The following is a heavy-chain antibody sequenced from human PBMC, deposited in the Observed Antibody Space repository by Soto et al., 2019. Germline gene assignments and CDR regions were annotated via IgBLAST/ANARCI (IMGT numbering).Heavy chain of an antibody. CDR3: AKGDGMTTVTTLFGY. Sequence: PGGSLRLSCAASGFTFSSYAMSWVRQAPGKGLEWVSAISGSGGSTYYADSVKGRFTISRDNSKNTLYLQMNSLRAEDTAVYYCAKGDGMTTVTTLFGYWGQGTLVTVSS. CDR1: GFTFSSYA. CDR2: ISGSGGST. D-gene: IGHD4-17*01. J-gene: IGHJ4*02. V-gene: IGHV3-23*01.